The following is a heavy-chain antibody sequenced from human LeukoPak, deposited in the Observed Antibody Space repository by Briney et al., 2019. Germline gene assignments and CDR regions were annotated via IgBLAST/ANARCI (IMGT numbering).Heavy chain of an antibody. J-gene: IGHJ6*02. V-gene: IGHV4-30-4*01. Sequence: SETLSLTCTVSGGSISSGDYYGSWVRQPPRKGLEWIGNIFYTGRTESNPSLRSRLTMSVDTSKNQFSLKLTSVTAADTAVYYCAKGEVTIFGEFVDNYHYYGMDVWGQGTTVTVSS. CDR2: IFYTGRT. CDR1: GGSISSGDYY. D-gene: IGHD3-3*01. CDR3: AKGEVTIFGEFVDNYHYYGMDV.